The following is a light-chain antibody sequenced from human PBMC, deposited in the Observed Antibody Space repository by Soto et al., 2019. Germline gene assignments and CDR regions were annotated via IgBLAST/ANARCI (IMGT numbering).Light chain of an antibody. CDR2: LGS. CDR3: MHSLQSPRT. CDR1: QSLLHSNGYNY. V-gene: IGKV2-28*01. Sequence: DVVLSQSPLSLSVTPGEAASISCGSNQSLLHSNGYNYLNWYLHKPGQPPQLLISLGSNRASGVPDRLSGSGSGTVFTLEIRGVESADVGVYYCMHSLQSPRTFGPGTKVEIK. J-gene: IGKJ1*01.